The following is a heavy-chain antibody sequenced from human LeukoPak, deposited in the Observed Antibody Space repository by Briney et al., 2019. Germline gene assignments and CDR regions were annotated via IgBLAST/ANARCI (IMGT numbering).Heavy chain of an antibody. CDR1: GYTFTGYY. V-gene: IGHV1-2*02. Sequence: GASVKVSCKASGYTFTGYYMHWVRQAPGQGLEWMGWINPNSGGTNYAQKFQGRVTMTRDTSISTAYMELSRLRSDDTAVYYCARASGWYERGPDYYYYYMDVWGKGTTVIVSS. CDR3: ARASGWYERGPDYYYYYMDV. CDR2: INPNSGGT. D-gene: IGHD6-19*01. J-gene: IGHJ6*03.